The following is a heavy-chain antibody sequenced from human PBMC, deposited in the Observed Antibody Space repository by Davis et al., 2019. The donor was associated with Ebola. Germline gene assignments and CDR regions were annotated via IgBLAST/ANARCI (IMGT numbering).Heavy chain of an antibody. Sequence: PGESLKISCAASGFTFSSYAMSWVRQAPGKGLEWVSSVGITDKTYYTESVKGRFTISRDNSKNTVFLQMNSLRAEDTAVYSCAKRSASGTYYFDSWGQGTLVTVSS. D-gene: IGHD1-26*01. CDR3: AKRSASGTYYFDS. CDR2: VGITDKT. J-gene: IGHJ4*02. V-gene: IGHV3-23*01. CDR1: GFTFSSYA.